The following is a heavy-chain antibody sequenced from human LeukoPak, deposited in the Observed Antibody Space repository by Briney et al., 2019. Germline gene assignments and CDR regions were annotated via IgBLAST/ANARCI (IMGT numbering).Heavy chain of an antibody. D-gene: IGHD1-26*01. J-gene: IGHJ6*02. Sequence: SVKVSCKASGGTFSSYAISWVRQAPGQGLEWMGRIIPILGIANYAQKFQGRVTITADKFTSTAYMELSSLRSEDTAVYYCARDGRGHYYYGMDVWGQGTTVTVSS. CDR2: IIPILGIA. CDR1: GGTFSSYA. V-gene: IGHV1-69*04. CDR3: ARDGRGHYYYGMDV.